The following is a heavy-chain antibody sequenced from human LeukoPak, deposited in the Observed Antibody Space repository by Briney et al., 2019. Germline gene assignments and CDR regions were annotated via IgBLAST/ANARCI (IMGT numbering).Heavy chain of an antibody. V-gene: IGHV3-53*01. CDR3: ARHRRVDHDYGDYAIDY. CDR1: GFTVSSNY. D-gene: IGHD4-17*01. Sequence: PGGSLRLSCAASGFTVSSNYMSWVRQAPGKGLEWVSVIYSGGSTYYADSVKGRFTISRDNSKNTLYLQMNSLRAEDTAVYYCARHRRVDHDYGDYAIDYWGQGTLVTVSS. J-gene: IGHJ4*02. CDR2: IYSGGST.